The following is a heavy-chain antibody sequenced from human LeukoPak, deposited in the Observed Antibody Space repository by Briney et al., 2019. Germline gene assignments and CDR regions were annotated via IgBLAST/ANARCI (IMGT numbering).Heavy chain of an antibody. V-gene: IGHV1-69*01. CDR2: IIPIFGTA. Sequence: ASVKVSCKASGGTFSSYAISWVRQAPGQGLEWMGGIIPIFGTANYAQKFQGRVTITADESTSTAYMELSSLRSEDTAVYYCARDRLGYYDSSGYYSWYFDLWGRGTLVTDSS. J-gene: IGHJ2*01. CDR3: ARDRLGYYDSSGYYSWYFDL. CDR1: GGTFSSYA. D-gene: IGHD3-22*01.